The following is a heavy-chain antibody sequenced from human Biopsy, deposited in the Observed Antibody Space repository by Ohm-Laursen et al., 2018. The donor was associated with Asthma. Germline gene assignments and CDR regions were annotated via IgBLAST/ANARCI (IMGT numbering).Heavy chain of an antibody. CDR2: ITGSGGFT. J-gene: IGHJ4*02. CDR3: ARGDSSNWSHYYFDY. CDR1: GFTFSNYA. Sequence: GSLRLSCAASGFTFSNYAMSWVRQAPGKGLEWVSSITGSGGFTYYADSVKGRFTISRDKSENTLYLQMSSLRAEDTAVYYCARGDSSNWSHYYFDYWGQGTLVTVSS. V-gene: IGHV3-23*01. D-gene: IGHD3-22*01.